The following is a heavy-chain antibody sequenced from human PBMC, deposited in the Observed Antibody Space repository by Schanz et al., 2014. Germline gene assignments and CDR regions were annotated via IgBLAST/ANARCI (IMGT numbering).Heavy chain of an antibody. V-gene: IGHV3-30*04. J-gene: IGHJ4*02. CDR1: GFTVRSYA. CDR2: ISYDGSNQ. D-gene: IGHD1-1*01. CDR3: AKESRIGTTPFDY. Sequence: QVQLVESGGGVVQPGRSLRLSCAASGFTVRSYAMHWVRQAPGKGLEWVAAISYDGSNQYYTDSVKGRFTISRDNSQNTMYLQMSSLRAEDTAVYYCAKESRIGTTPFDYWGQGTLVIVSS.